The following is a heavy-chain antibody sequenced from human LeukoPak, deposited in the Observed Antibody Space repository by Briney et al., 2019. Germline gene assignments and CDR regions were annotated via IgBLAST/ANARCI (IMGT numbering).Heavy chain of an antibody. D-gene: IGHD2-2*03. V-gene: IGHV3-30*04. CDR1: GFTFSSYA. CDR3: GRDLLDIVVVPAAISTIFDY. J-gene: IGHJ4*02. CDR2: ISYDGSNK. Sequence: GRSLRLSCAASGFTFSSYAMHWVRQAPGKGLEWVAVISYDGSNKYYADSVKGRFTISRDNSKNTLYLQMNSLRAEDTAVYYCGRDLLDIVVVPAAISTIFDYWGQGTLVTVSS.